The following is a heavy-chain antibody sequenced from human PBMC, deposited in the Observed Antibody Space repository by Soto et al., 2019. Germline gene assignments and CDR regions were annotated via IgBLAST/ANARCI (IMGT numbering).Heavy chain of an antibody. V-gene: IGHV3-23*01. CDR3: AKDVSGYYYYGMDV. J-gene: IGHJ6*02. CDR1: GFTFTSYA. Sequence: PGGSLRLSCAAAGFTFTSYAMNWVRQAPGKGLEWVSAISGSGGNTYYADSVKGRFTISRDNSKNTLYLQMNSMRAEDTAAYCCAKDVSGYYYYGMDVWGRGTTVTVSS. CDR2: ISGSGGNT.